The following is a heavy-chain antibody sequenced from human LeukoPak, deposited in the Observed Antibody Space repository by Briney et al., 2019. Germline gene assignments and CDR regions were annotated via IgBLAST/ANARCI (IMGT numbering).Heavy chain of an antibody. Sequence: GGSLRLSCAASGFTFSSYGMHWVRQAPGKGLEWVAVISYDGSNKYYADSVKGRFTISRDNSKNTLYLQMNSLRAEDTAVYYCAKQALEYSSSWYVYFDYWGQGTLVTVSS. CDR1: GFTFSSYG. V-gene: IGHV3-30*18. CDR2: ISYDGSNK. CDR3: AKQALEYSSSWYVYFDY. J-gene: IGHJ4*02. D-gene: IGHD6-13*01.